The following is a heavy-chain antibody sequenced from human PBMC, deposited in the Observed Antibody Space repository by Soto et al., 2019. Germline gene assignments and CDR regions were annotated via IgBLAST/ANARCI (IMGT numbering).Heavy chain of an antibody. CDR1: GGTFSSYA. J-gene: IGHJ6*02. D-gene: IGHD1-26*01. V-gene: IGHV1-69*13. CDR2: ITPIFGTA. CDR3: ARDSSGSYSKYYYYYGMDV. Sequence: SVKVSCKASGGTFSSYAISWVRQAPGQGLEWMGGITPIFGTANYAQKFQGRVTITADESTSTAYMELSSLRSEDAAVYYCARDSSGSYSKYYYYYGMDVWGQGTTVTVSS.